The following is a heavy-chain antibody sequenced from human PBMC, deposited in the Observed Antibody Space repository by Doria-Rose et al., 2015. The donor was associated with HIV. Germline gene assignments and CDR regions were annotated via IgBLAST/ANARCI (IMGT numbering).Heavy chain of an antibody. CDR2: TYYTGTS. CDR1: GASVSSRGYY. CDR3: ARMGSYRELDY. D-gene: IGHD3-3*01. V-gene: IGHV4-31*03. J-gene: IGHJ4*02. Sequence: QVQLQESGPGLVKPSETLSLTCSVSGASVSSRGYYWNWIRQVPGKGLESLGYTYYTGTSDDSPSLKSRLNMAVDTSKNQFSLKLSFVTGADTAVYYCARMGSYRELDYWGQGALVIVSA.